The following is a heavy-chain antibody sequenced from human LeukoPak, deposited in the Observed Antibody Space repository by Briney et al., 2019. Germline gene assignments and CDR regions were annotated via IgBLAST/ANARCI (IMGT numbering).Heavy chain of an antibody. Sequence: SETLSLTCTVSGGSISSSSYYWGWIRQPPGKGLEWIGSIYYSGSTYYNPSLKSRVTISADTSKNQFSLKLSSVTAADTAVYYCASRGYSYGYYFDYWGQGTLVTVSS. V-gene: IGHV4-39*01. CDR3: ASRGYSYGYYFDY. J-gene: IGHJ4*02. CDR2: IYYSGST. CDR1: GGSISSSSYY. D-gene: IGHD5-18*01.